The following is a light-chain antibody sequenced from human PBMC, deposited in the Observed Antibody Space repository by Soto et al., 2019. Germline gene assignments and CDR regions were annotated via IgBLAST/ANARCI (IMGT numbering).Light chain of an antibody. CDR2: AAS. Sequence: DIELTQSPASLSASVGDRVTLTCRASQSISSYLNWYQQKPGKAPKLLSYAASSLQSGVPSRFSGSGSGTDFTLTISSLQPEDFATYYCQQSYSTPHTFGQGTRLEI. J-gene: IGKJ5*01. CDR3: QQSYSTPHT. V-gene: IGKV1-39*01. CDR1: QSISSY.